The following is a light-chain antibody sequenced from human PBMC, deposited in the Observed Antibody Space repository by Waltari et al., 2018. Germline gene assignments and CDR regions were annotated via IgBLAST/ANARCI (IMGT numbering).Light chain of an antibody. Sequence: IVMTQSPATVSLSPGERATLSCRASPHINNDLAWYQQTPGQPPRLLIYDASTRATGVPVRFSGSGSGTDFTLTISSLQSEDFAVYYCHQYHKWPRELSFGGGTKVEIK. CDR1: PHINND. V-gene: IGKV3-15*01. J-gene: IGKJ4*01. CDR2: DAS. CDR3: HQYHKWPRELS.